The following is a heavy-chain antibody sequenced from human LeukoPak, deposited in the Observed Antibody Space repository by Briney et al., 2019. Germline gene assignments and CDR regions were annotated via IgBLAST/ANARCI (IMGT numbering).Heavy chain of an antibody. Sequence: SVKVSCKASGGTFSSYAISWARQAPGQGLEWMGGIIPIFGTANYAQKFQGRVTITADESTSTAYMELSSLRSEDTAVYYCARGRGGYYYYGMDVWGQGTTVTVSS. CDR3: ARGRGGYYYYGMDV. J-gene: IGHJ6*02. CDR2: IIPIFGTA. V-gene: IGHV1-69*01. D-gene: IGHD3-22*01. CDR1: GGTFSSYA.